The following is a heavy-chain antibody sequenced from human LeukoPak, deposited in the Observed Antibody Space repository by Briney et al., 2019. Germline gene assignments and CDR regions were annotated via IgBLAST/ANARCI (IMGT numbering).Heavy chain of an antibody. Sequence: SETLSLTCTVSGGSISRSNWGWIRQPPGKGLEWIGEINHSGSTNYNPSLKSRVTISVDTSKNQFSLKLSSVTAADTAVYYCARGCAGTAMVTDAFDIWGQGTMVTVSS. CDR3: ARGCAGTAMVTDAFDI. J-gene: IGHJ3*02. V-gene: IGHV4-34*01. D-gene: IGHD5-18*01. CDR1: GGSISRSN. CDR2: INHSGST.